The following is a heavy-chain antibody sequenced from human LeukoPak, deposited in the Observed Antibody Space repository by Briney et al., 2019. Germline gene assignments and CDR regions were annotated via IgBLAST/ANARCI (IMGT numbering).Heavy chain of an antibody. CDR3: ASSGPVYFYYYMDV. D-gene: IGHD3-9*01. V-gene: IGHV4-4*08. Sequence: SETLSLTCTVSGGSISSYYWSWIRQPPGKGLEWIGYIYTSGSTNYNPSLKSRVTISVDTSKNQFSLKLSSVTAADTAVYYCASSGPVYFYYYMDVWGKGTTVTVSS. J-gene: IGHJ6*03. CDR1: GGSISSYY. CDR2: IYTSGST.